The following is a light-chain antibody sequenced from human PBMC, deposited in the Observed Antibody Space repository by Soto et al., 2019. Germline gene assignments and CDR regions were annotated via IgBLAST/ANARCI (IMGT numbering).Light chain of an antibody. CDR1: SGDIGSYNR. CDR3: QSYDSNLSGPYV. V-gene: IGLV2-14*01. CDR2: EVT. Sequence: QSALTQPASVSGSPGQSITISCTGTSGDIGSYNRVSWYQQHPGKAPKLIIYEVTDRPSGVSNRFSGSKSGTAASLAITQLQAEDEGDYYCQSYDSNLSGPYVFGTGTKVTVL. J-gene: IGLJ1*01.